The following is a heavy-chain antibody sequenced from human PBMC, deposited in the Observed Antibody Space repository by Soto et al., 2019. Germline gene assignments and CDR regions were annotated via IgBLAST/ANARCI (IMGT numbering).Heavy chain of an antibody. CDR1: GGSISSSSYY. CDR2: IYYSGST. CDR3: ARRVAGERYFDWLFPPNWFDP. V-gene: IGHV4-39*01. J-gene: IGHJ5*02. Sequence: QLQLQESGPGLVKPSETLSLTCTVSGGSISSSSYYWGWIRQPPGKGLEWIGSIYYSGSTYYNPSLKSRVTISVDTSKNQFSLKLSSVTAADTAVYYCARRVAGERYFDWLFPPNWFDPWGQGTLVTVSS. D-gene: IGHD3-9*01.